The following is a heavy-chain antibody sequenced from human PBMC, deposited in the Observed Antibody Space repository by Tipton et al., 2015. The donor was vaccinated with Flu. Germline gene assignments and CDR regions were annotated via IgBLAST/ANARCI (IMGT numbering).Heavy chain of an antibody. CDR3: ARVVIPSKVGDAYDV. CDR2: IYHTGNT. J-gene: IGHJ3*01. Sequence: SGLVKPSQTLSLTCAVSGVSISSSDYAWTWIRQPPGKGLEWIGYIYHTGNTYYNPSLKRRVTFSVDTSKNQFSLTLRSMTAADTAKYYCARVVIPSKVGDAYDVWGQGTMVTVSS. V-gene: IGHV4-30-2*01. D-gene: IGHD2-2*01. CDR1: GVSISSSDYA.